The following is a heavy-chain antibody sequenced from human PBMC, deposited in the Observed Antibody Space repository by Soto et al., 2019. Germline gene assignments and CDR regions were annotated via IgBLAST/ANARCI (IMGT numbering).Heavy chain of an antibody. CDR2: IKQDGSEK. CDR3: ARVMITFGGVIDLYYFDY. J-gene: IGHJ4*02. V-gene: IGHV3-7*01. D-gene: IGHD3-16*02. Sequence: GGSLRLSCAASGFTFSSYWMSWVRQAPGKGLEWVANIKQDGSEKYYVDSVKGRFTISRDNAKNSLYLQMNSLRAEDTAVYYCARVMITFGGVIDLYYFDYWGQGTLVTVSS. CDR1: GFTFSSYW.